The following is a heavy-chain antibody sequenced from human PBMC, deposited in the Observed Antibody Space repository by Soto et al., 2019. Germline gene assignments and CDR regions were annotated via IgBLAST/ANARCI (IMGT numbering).Heavy chain of an antibody. CDR1: GGSIRSSGHY. CDR3: VREGGYDGSDYLDD. Sequence: QLQLQESGPGLVKPSGTLSLTCTVSGGSIRSSGHYCGWIRQAPGKGLEWIGSFLYSGNTYYNSSLKSRVTVVVDTSKNKFFLKLNSVTVADTAVYYCVREGGYDGSDYLDDWGQGTLVTVSA. J-gene: IGHJ4*02. V-gene: IGHV4-39*02. CDR2: FLYSGNT. D-gene: IGHD3-22*01.